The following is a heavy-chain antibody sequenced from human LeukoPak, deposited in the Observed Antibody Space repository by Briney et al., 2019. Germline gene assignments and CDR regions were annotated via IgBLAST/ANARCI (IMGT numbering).Heavy chain of an antibody. CDR3: AKDMGQQLVLPDAFDI. CDR2: ISGSGTGT. J-gene: IGHJ3*02. V-gene: IGHV3-23*01. Sequence: GGSLRLSCAASGFTFRRYAMSWVRQAPGKGLEWVSAISGSGTGTYYADSVKGRFTVSRDNSKNTLLLQMNSLRAEDTAVYYCAKDMGQQLVLPDAFDIWGQGTMVTVSS. CDR1: GFTFRRYA. D-gene: IGHD6-6*01.